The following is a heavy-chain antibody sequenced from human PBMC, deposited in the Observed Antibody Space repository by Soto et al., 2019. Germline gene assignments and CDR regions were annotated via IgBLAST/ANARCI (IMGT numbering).Heavy chain of an antibody. J-gene: IGHJ6*02. CDR2: MNPNSGNT. D-gene: IGHD2-15*01. V-gene: IGHV1-8*01. CDR1: GYTFTSYD. CDR3: ARGDDVVVVAAGDYYYGMDV. Sequence: EASVKVSCKASGYTFTSYDINWVRQATGQGLEWMGWMNPNSGNTGYAQKFQGRVTMTRNTSISTAYMELSSLRSEDTAVYYCARGDDVVVVAAGDYYYGMDVWGQGTTVTVSS.